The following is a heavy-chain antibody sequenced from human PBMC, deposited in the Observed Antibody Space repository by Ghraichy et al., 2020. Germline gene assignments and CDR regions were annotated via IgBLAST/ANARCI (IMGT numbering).Heavy chain of an antibody. D-gene: IGHD6-13*01. CDR2: IWYDGSNK. J-gene: IGHJ4*02. Sequence: GGSLRLSCAASGFTFSSYGMHWVRQAPGKGLEWVAVIWYDGSNKYYADSVKGRFTISRDNSKNTLYLQMNSLRAEDTAVYYCARDSPGQLAKTSAYFDYWGQGTLVTVSS. CDR3: ARDSPGQLAKTSAYFDY. V-gene: IGHV3-33*01. CDR1: GFTFSSYG.